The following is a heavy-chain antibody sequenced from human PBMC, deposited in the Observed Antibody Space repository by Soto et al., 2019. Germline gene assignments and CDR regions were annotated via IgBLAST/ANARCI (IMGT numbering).Heavy chain of an antibody. CDR1: GVTFSSYA. Sequence: GGSLRLSCEASGVTFSSYAMHWVRQAPGKGLVWVSRINSDGSSTSYADSVKGRFTISRDNAKNQFSLQLNSVTPEDTAVYYCARLVGNSWLDYWGQGTVVTVSS. V-gene: IGHV3-74*01. CDR2: INSDGSST. J-gene: IGHJ4*02. CDR3: ARLVGNSWLDY. D-gene: IGHD6-13*01.